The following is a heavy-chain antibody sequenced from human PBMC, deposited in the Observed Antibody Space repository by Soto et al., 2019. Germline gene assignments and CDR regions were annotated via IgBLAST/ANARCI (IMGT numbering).Heavy chain of an antibody. CDR2: IIPIIGII. V-gene: IGHV1-69*08. CDR1: GGTFSTYT. Sequence: QVQLVQSGAEVKKPGSSVKVSCKASGGTFSTYTITWVRQAPGQGLEWMGRIIPIIGIINYAQKFQGRVTISADKFTSTACMELTGLRSDDTAVYYCAGDPDSHYNDSHASSYPWGQGTLVTVSS. CDR3: AGDPDSHYNDSHASSYP. D-gene: IGHD4-4*01. J-gene: IGHJ5*02.